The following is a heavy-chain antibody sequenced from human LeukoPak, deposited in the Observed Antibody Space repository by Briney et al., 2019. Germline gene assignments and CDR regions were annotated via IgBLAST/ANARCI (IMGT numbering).Heavy chain of an antibody. V-gene: IGHV3-23*01. CDR2: ISGSGGST. Sequence: PTGGSLRLSCAASGFTFSSYAMSWVRQAPGKGLEWISAISGSGGSTYYADSVKGRFTISRDNSKNTLYLQMNSLRAEDTAVYYCAKDNRYYDSSGLDYWGQGTLVTVSS. CDR3: AKDNRYYDSSGLDY. J-gene: IGHJ4*02. CDR1: GFTFSSYA. D-gene: IGHD3-22*01.